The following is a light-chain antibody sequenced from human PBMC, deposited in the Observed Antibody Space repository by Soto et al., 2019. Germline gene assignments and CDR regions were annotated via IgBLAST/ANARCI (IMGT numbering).Light chain of an antibody. CDR2: DAS. V-gene: IGKV3-11*01. Sequence: EIVLTQSPATLSLSPGERATLSCRASQSLDNYLAWYQHKPGQAPRLLIYDASTRATDIPPRFSGSGSGTDFTLTISSLEPEDFAVYYCQQRGHWPSFGGGTKEEIK. J-gene: IGKJ4*01. CDR1: QSLDNY. CDR3: QQRGHWPS.